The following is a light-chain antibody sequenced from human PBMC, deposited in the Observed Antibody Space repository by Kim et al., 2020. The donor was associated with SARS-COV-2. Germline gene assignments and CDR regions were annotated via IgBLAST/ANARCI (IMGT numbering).Light chain of an antibody. CDR3: NSRDRDSTGNLYV. Sequence: GQTVTITGQGDSLRRDYASWYQQKPGQAPVLVMYDKNNRPSGIPDRFSGSSSGDTASLTITGAKAADEADYYCNSRDRDSTGNLYVFGTGTRSPS. CDR2: DKN. CDR1: SLRRDY. V-gene: IGLV3-19*01. J-gene: IGLJ1*01.